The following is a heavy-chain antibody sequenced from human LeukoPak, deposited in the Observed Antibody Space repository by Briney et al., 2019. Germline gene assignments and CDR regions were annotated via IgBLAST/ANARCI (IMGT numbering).Heavy chain of an antibody. CDR2: IYYSGST. CDR3: ARGVVPAAPDY. V-gene: IGHV4-59*01. D-gene: IGHD2-2*01. J-gene: IGHJ4*02. Sequence: SETLSLTCTVSGGSISSYYWSWIRQPPGKGLEWIGYIYYSGSTNYNPSLKSRVTISVDTSKNQFSLKLSSVTAADTAVYCCARGVVPAAPDYWGQGTLVTVSS. CDR1: GGSISSYY.